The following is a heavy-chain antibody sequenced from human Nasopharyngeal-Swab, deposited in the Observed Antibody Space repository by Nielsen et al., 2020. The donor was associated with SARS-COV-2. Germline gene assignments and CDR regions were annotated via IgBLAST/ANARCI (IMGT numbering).Heavy chain of an antibody. D-gene: IGHD3-3*01. V-gene: IGHV1-46*01. Sequence: ASVKVSCKASGYTFTSYYMHWVRQAPGQGLEWMGIINPSGGSTSYAQKFQGRVTMTRDTSTSTVYMELNSLRAEDTAVYYCARGAGYDFWSGYYKRDNYFDYWGQGTLVTVSS. CDR2: INPSGGST. J-gene: IGHJ4*02. CDR1: GYTFTSYY. CDR3: ARGAGYDFWSGYYKRDNYFDY.